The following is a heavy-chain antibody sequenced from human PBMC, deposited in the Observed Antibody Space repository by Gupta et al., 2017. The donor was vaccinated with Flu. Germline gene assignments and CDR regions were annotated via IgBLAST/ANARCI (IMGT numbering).Heavy chain of an antibody. J-gene: IGHJ4*02. CDR2: ISPSATI. Sequence: EVQLVESVGGSVQPGGSLRLSCDASGFTLSSHDISWVRQAPGGRLEWVSFISPSATIYYRDPVRGRFTISRDNAKNSLFLQMSGLRDEDTAVYYWARGHWDNWGQGTLVTVSS. CDR3: ARGHWDN. CDR1: GFTLSSHD. V-gene: IGHV3-48*03.